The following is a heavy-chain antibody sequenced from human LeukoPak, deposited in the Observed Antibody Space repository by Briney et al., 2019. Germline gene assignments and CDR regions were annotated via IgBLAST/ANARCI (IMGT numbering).Heavy chain of an antibody. CDR1: GFTFSSYG. CDR3: AKGAVLDIVVVPAASAYGMDV. CDR2: ISYDGSSK. Sequence: GRSLRLSCAASGFTFSSYGMHWVRQAPGKGLEWVAVISYDGSSKYYADSVKGRFTISRDNSKNTLYLQMNSLRAEDTAVYYCAKGAVLDIVVVPAASAYGMDVWGQGTTVTVSS. J-gene: IGHJ6*02. V-gene: IGHV3-30*18. D-gene: IGHD2-2*01.